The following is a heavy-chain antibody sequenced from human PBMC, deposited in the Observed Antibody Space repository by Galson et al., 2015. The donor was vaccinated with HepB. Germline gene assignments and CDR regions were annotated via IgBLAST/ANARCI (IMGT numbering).Heavy chain of an antibody. CDR2: ISYDGSNK. CDR3: AKDLIVFDSSGYYPIGY. J-gene: IGHJ4*02. V-gene: IGHV3-30*18. Sequence: SLRLSCAASRVTLSDYGMHWVRQAPGEGLEWVAMISYDGSNKYYADSVKGRFTISRGNSKNTLYLQMNSLRPEDTAVYYCAKDLIVFDSSGYYPIGYWGQGTPVTVSS. D-gene: IGHD3-22*01. CDR1: RVTLSDYG.